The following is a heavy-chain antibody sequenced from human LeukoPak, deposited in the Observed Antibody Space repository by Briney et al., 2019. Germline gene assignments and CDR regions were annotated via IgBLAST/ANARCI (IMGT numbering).Heavy chain of an antibody. CDR3: AKDHYYGSGSYYNDNYMDV. CDR1: GFTFSSHG. J-gene: IGHJ6*03. Sequence: GGSLRLSCAASGFTFSSHGMSWVRQAPGKGLEWVSAISGSGGSTYYADSVKGRFTMSRDNSKNTLYLQMNSLRVEDTAVYYCAKDHYYGSGSYYNDNYMDVWAKGPRSPSP. CDR2: ISGSGGST. D-gene: IGHD3-10*01. V-gene: IGHV3-23*01.